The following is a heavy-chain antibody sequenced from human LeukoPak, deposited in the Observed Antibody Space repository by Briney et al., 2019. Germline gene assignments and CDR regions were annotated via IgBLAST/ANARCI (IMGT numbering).Heavy chain of an antibody. V-gene: IGHV3-7*04. J-gene: IGHJ5*02. CDR2: IKQDGSEK. CDR3: ARAGVAAAISWFDP. D-gene: IGHD2-15*01. CDR1: GFTFSSYW. Sequence: GGSLRLSCAASGFTFSSYWMSWVRQAPGKGLEWVANIKQDGSEKYYVDSVKGRFTISRDNAKNSLYLQMNSLRAEDTAVYYCARAGVAAAISWFDPWGQGTLVTVSS.